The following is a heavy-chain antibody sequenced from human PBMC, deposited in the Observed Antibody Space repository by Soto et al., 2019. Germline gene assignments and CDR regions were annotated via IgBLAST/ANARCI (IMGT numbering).Heavy chain of an antibody. J-gene: IGHJ6*02. Sequence: EVQLVESGGGLVQSGGSLKLSCAASGFTFSGSTMHWVRQASGKGLEWVGRIRNKASGYATAYAASVEGRFTISRDDSKNTLYLQMNSLRAEDTAVYYCARGPDILTGYHYYYYGMDVWGQGTTVTVSS. D-gene: IGHD3-9*01. V-gene: IGHV3-73*01. CDR1: GFTFSGST. CDR3: ARGPDILTGYHYYYYGMDV. CDR2: IRNKASGYAT.